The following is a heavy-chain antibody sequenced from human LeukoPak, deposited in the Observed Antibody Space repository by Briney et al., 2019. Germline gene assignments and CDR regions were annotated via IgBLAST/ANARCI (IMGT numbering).Heavy chain of an antibody. CDR3: ARGGRGDQNWFDP. V-gene: IGHV1-46*01. Sequence: GASVKVSCKASGGTLSSYAISWVRQAPGQGLEWMGIINPSGGSTSYAQKFQGRVTMTRDTSTSTVYMELSSLRSEDTAVYYCARGGRGDQNWFDPWGQGTLVTVSS. J-gene: IGHJ5*02. CDR2: INPSGGST. D-gene: IGHD1-26*01. CDR1: GGTLSSYA.